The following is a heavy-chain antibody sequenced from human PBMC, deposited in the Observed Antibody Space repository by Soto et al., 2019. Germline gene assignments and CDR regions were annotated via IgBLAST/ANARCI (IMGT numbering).Heavy chain of an antibody. CDR1: GFTFSSYG. CDR2: ISYDGSNK. CDR3: AKDEGLQFGGAFDI. J-gene: IGHJ3*02. D-gene: IGHD5-12*01. V-gene: IGHV3-30*18. Sequence: QVQLVESGGGVVQPGRSLRLSCAASGFTFSSYGMHWVRQAPGKGLEWVAVISYDGSNKYYADSVKGRFTISRDNSKNTLYLQMNSLRAEDTAVYYCAKDEGLQFGGAFDIWGQGTMVTVSS.